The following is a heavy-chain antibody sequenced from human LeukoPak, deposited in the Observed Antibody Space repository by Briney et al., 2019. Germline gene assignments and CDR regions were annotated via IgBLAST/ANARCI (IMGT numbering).Heavy chain of an antibody. Sequence: SGGSLRLSCAASGFTFSSYWKSWVRQAPGKGLEWVANIKQDGSEKNYVDSVKGRFTISRDNAKNSLYLQMNSLRAEDTAVYYCARVWTGYSRYWGQGTLVTVSS. D-gene: IGHD3/OR15-3a*01. CDR2: IKQDGSEK. V-gene: IGHV3-7*01. CDR1: GFTFSSYW. J-gene: IGHJ4*02. CDR3: ARVWTGYSRY.